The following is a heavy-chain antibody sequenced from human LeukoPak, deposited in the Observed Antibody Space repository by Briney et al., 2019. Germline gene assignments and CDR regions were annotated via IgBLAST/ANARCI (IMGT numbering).Heavy chain of an antibody. CDR3: ARVEYNGGYSHIY. J-gene: IGHJ4*02. D-gene: IGHD5-12*01. Sequence: ASVKVSCKASGYTFTSYAMHWVRQAPGQRLEWTGWINAGNGNTKYSQKFQGRVTMTRHTLISTAYMELSSLRSEDTAVYYCARVEYNGGYSHIYWGQGTLVTVSS. CDR1: GYTFTSYA. CDR2: INAGNGNT. V-gene: IGHV1-3*01.